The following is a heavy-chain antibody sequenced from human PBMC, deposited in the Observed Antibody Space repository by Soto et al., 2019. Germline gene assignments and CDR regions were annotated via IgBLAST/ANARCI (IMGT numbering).Heavy chain of an antibody. CDR3: ARVGSSAAFDN. Sequence: PRGALRVSCAAPVFTFSSSWMHWVRQAPGKGLVWVSRINTDGSSTTYADSVKGRFTISRDNAKNTVHLQMNSLRAEDTAVYYCARVGSSAAFDNWGQGTLVTVSS. CDR2: INTDGSST. J-gene: IGHJ4*02. V-gene: IGHV3-74*03. D-gene: IGHD6-6*01. CDR1: VFTFSSSW.